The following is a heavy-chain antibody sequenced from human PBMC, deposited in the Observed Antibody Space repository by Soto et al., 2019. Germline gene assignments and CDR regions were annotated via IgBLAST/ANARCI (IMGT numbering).Heavy chain of an antibody. CDR3: ATNIRLDF. D-gene: IGHD3-16*01. J-gene: IGHJ4*02. CDR2: ISSDSVYI. CDR1: GYTITDHY. V-gene: IGHV3-11*06. Sequence: GGSPRLSCEVSGYTITDHYMTWIRQVPGKGLEWVSYISSDSVYINYVDSVRGRFTVSRDNAKNSLYLELNSLRAEDTATYHCATNIRLDFWGQGTQVTVSS.